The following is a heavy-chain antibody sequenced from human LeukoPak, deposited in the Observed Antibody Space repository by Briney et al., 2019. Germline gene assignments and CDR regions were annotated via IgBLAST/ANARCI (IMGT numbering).Heavy chain of an antibody. Sequence: SETLSLTCTVSGYSISTGYYWDWIRQPPGKGLEWIGTFYHGGSTYYNPSLKSRVTISVDTSKNQFSLKLSSVTAADTAVYYCARGPYYYGSGSYPSRGGWFDPWGQGTLVTVSS. CDR2: FYHGGST. CDR3: ARGPYYYGSGSYPSRGGWFDP. V-gene: IGHV4-38-2*02. CDR1: GYSISTGYY. J-gene: IGHJ5*02. D-gene: IGHD3-10*01.